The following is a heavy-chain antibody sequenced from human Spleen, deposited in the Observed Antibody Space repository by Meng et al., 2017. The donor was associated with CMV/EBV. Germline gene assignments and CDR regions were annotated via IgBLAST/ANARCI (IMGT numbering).Heavy chain of an antibody. D-gene: IGHD3-22*01. CDR3: ASPSRGWFYGMDV. V-gene: IGHV3-30-3*01. CDR1: GFTFSSYA. J-gene: IGHJ6*02. Sequence: GGSLRLSCAASGFTFSSYAMHWVRQAPGKGLEWVAVISYDGSNKYYADSVKGRFTISRDNSKKTLYLQMSSLRAEDTAVYYCASPSRGWFYGMDVWGQGTTVTVSS. CDR2: ISYDGSNK.